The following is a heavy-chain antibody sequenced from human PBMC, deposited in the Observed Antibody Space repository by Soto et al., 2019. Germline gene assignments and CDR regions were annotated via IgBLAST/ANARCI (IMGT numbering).Heavy chain of an antibody. J-gene: IGHJ4*02. Sequence: EVELVETGGGLIQPGGSLRLSCAASGFTVSSNSMSWVRQAPGKGLEWVSLIYTDGGTYYGDSVKGRFTISRDTSKNTLSLQMTSLRADDTDVYYCARDNSMLGAPFHYWGQGTLVTVS. V-gene: IGHV3-53*02. CDR2: IYTDGGT. CDR3: ARDNSMLGAPFHY. D-gene: IGHD3-16*01. CDR1: GFTVSSNS.